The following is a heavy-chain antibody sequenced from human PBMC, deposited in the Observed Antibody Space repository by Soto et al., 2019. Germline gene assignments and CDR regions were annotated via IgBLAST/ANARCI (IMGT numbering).Heavy chain of an antibody. D-gene: IGHD4-17*01. Sequence: PGGSLRLSCAASGFTFSSSDMSWVRQAPGKGLAWVASITTTGGTTYYADSVKGRFTVSRDNSKNTLYLQMDSLRVEDTAIYYCMKHHGHWGQGSRVTVAS. CDR3: MKHHGH. V-gene: IGHV3-23*01. CDR2: ITTTGGTT. J-gene: IGHJ4*02. CDR1: GFTFSSSD.